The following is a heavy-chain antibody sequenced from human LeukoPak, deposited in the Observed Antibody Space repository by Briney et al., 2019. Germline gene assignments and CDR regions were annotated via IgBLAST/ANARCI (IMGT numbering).Heavy chain of an antibody. CDR3: ARGYSYGYGMGGFDI. J-gene: IGHJ3*02. CDR1: GYTFTGYY. V-gene: IGHV1-2*02. D-gene: IGHD5-18*01. Sequence: ASVKVSCKASGYTFTGYYMHWVRQAPGQGLEWMGWINPNSGGTNYAQKFQGRVTMTRDTSISTAYMELSRLRSDDTAVYYCARGYSYGYGMGGFDIWGQGTMVTVSS. CDR2: INPNSGGT.